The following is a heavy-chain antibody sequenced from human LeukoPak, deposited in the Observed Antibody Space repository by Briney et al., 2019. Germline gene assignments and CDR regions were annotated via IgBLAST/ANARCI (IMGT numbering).Heavy chain of an antibody. D-gene: IGHD5-18*01. CDR2: IRGSGGST. J-gene: IGHJ4*02. V-gene: IGHV3-23*01. CDR3: ARLEERYGYDY. CDR1: GFTFSSYA. Sequence: PGGSLRLSCAASGFTFSSYAMSWVRQAPGKGLEWVSAIRGSGGSTYYVDSVKGRFTISRDNSKNTLYLQMNSLRAEDTAVYYCARLEERYGYDYWGQGTLVTVSS.